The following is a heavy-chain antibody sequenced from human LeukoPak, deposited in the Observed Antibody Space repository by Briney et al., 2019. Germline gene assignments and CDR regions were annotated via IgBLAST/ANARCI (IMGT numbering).Heavy chain of an antibody. J-gene: IGHJ1*01. CDR1: GFTFSSYG. Sequence: GRSLRLSCAASGFTFSSYGMHWVRQAPGKGLEWVAVIWYDGSNKYYADSVKGRFTISRDNSKNTLYLQMNSLRAEDTAVYYCARDSWGGPARIVGATEHWGQGTLVTVSS. D-gene: IGHD1-26*01. CDR3: ARDSWGGPARIVGATEH. V-gene: IGHV3-33*01. CDR2: IWYDGSNK.